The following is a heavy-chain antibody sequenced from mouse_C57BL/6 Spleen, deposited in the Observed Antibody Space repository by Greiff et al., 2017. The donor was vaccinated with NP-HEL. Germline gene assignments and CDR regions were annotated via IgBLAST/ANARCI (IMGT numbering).Heavy chain of an antibody. CDR1: GYAFSSSW. Sequence: QVQLQQSGPELVKPGASVKISCKASGYAFSSSWMNWVKQRPGKGLEWIGRIYPGDGDTNYNGKFKGKATLTADKSSSTAYMQLSSLTSEDSAVYFCASPFYGNYFDYWGQGTTLTVSS. CDR2: IYPGDGDT. CDR3: ASPFYGNYFDY. D-gene: IGHD1-1*01. V-gene: IGHV1-82*01. J-gene: IGHJ2*01.